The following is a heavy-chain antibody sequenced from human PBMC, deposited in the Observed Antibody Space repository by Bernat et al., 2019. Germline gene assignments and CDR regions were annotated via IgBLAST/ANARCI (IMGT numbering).Heavy chain of an antibody. V-gene: IGHV4-4*02. CDR2: IYHSGST. CDR3: ARDDYYDSSGYKPLDY. CDR1: GGSISSSNW. Sequence: QVQLQESGPGLVKPSGTLSLTCAVSGGSISSSNWWSWVRQPPGQGVEWIGEIYHSGSTNYNPTLKRRVTISVDKSKNQFSLKLSSVTAADTAVYYCARDDYYDSSGYKPLDYWGQGTLVTVSS. J-gene: IGHJ4*02. D-gene: IGHD3-22*01.